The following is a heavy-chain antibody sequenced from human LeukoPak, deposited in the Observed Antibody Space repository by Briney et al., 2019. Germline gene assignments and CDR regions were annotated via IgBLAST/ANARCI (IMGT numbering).Heavy chain of an antibody. CDR3: AKGRYSSSWYHYFDY. Sequence: GGSLRLSCAASGFTFSNYAMSWVRQAPGKGLEWVSAVSGSGGSTYYADSVKGRFTISRDNSKNTLYLQMNSLRAEDTAVYYCAKGRYSSSWYHYFDYWGQGTLVTVSS. J-gene: IGHJ4*02. D-gene: IGHD6-13*01. V-gene: IGHV3-23*01. CDR2: VSGSGGST. CDR1: GFTFSNYA.